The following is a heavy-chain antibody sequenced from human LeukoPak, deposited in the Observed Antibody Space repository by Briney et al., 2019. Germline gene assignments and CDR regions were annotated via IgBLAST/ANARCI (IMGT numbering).Heavy chain of an antibody. J-gene: IGHJ6*03. CDR3: AKDGSSSGYYYYYMDV. CDR1: GFTFSSYG. CDR2: IRYDGSIK. V-gene: IGHV3-30*02. D-gene: IGHD6-6*01. Sequence: GGSLRLSCAASGFTFSSYGMHWVRQAPGKGLEWVAFIRYDGSIKYYADSVKGRFTISRDNSKNTLYLQMNSLRAEDTAVYYCAKDGSSSGYYYYYMDVWGKGTTVTVSS.